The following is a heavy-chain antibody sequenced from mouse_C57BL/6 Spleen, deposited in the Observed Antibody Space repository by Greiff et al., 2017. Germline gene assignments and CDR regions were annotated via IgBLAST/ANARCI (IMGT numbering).Heavy chain of an antibody. J-gene: IGHJ1*03. CDR3: ARGVDWYFDV. Sequence: VQLQQPGAELVKPGASVKMSCTASGFTFTSYWITWVKQRPGQGLEWIGDIYPGSGSTTYNEKFKSKATRTVDTSSSTAYMQLSSLTSEDSAACYCARGVDWYFDVWGTGTTVTVSS. CDR1: GFTFTSYW. V-gene: IGHV1-55*01. CDR2: IYPGSGST.